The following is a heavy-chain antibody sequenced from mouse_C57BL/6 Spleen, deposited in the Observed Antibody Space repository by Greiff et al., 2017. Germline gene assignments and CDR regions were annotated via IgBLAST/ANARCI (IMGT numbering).Heavy chain of an antibody. J-gene: IGHJ4*01. CDR2: IDPSDSYT. CDR1: GYTFTSHW. D-gene: IGHD2-1*01. CDR3: ARRGNYVAMDY. V-gene: IGHV1-69*01. Sequence: QVQLQQPGAELVMPGASVKLSCKASGYTFTSHWMHWVKQRPGQGLEWIGEIDPSDSYTNYNQKFKGKSTLTVDKSSSTAYMQLSSLTSEDSAVYYCARRGNYVAMDYWGQGTSVTVSS.